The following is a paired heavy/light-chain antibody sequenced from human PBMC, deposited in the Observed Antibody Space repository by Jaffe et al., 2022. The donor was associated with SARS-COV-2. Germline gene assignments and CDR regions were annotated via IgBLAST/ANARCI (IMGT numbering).Heavy chain of an antibody. V-gene: IGHV3-30*03. CDR1: GFTFSRDV. Sequence: QVQLVESGGGVAQPGRSLRLSCAASGFTFSRDVMHWVRQAPGKGPEWVAGISSDGSVQYLADSLKDRLTISRDNFENTVSLLMNSLRPEDTALYYCTREGCGGDCGAKSFDFWGHGTMVAVSS. J-gene: IGHJ3*01. D-gene: IGHD2-21*02. CDR2: ISSDGSVQ. CDR3: TREGCGGDCGAKSFDF.
Light chain of an antibody. CDR3: SAWDGSLGGWV. J-gene: IGLJ3*02. CDR1: SNNVGYQG. CDR2: RNN. V-gene: IGLV10-54*04. Sequence: QAGLTQPPSVSKDLRQTATLTCTGNSNNVGYQGAAWLQQHQGHPPKLLSYRNNNRPSGISERFSASRSGNTASLTITGLQPEDEADYYCSAWDGSLGGWVFGGGTKLTVL.